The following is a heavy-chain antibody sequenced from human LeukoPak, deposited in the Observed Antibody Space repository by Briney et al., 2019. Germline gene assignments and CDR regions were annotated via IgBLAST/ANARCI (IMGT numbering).Heavy chain of an antibody. CDR3: ARGLWDLAAAGEEPTGY. J-gene: IGHJ4*02. Sequence: GASVKVSCKASGYTFTGYYMHWVRQAPGQGLEWMGWINPNSGGTNYAQKFQGRVTMTRGTSISTAYMELSRLRSDDTAVYYCARGLWDLAAAGEEPTGYWGQGTLVTVSS. D-gene: IGHD6-13*01. V-gene: IGHV1-2*02. CDR2: INPNSGGT. CDR1: GYTFTGYY.